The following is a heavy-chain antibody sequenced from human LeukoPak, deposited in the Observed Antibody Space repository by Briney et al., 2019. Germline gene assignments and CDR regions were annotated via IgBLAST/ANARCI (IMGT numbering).Heavy chain of an antibody. Sequence: ASVTVSFTASGYTFTSYYIHWVRQAPGQGLEWMGVINPNGDSTSYAQKFQGRVTMTRDTSTSTVYMELSSLRSEDTAVHYCARSMIRGATYYFDYWGQGTLVAVSS. D-gene: IGHD3-10*01. J-gene: IGHJ4*02. V-gene: IGHV1-46*01. CDR1: GYTFTSYY. CDR2: INPNGDST. CDR3: ARSMIRGATYYFDY.